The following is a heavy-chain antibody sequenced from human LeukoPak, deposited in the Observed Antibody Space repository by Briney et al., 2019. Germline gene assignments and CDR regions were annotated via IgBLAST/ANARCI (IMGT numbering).Heavy chain of an antibody. Sequence: GGSLRLSCAASGFTLSSCAVTWVRQAPGKGLEWVASIIGRGVGTYYADSVKGRFTISRDNSRNTLYLQMNSLRAEDTALYYCAKGTYSAYNSGCAYWGQGNLVTVSS. J-gene: IGHJ4*02. CDR1: GFTLSSCA. D-gene: IGHD5-12*01. CDR3: AKGTYSAYNSGCAY. CDR2: IIGRGVGT. V-gene: IGHV3-23*01.